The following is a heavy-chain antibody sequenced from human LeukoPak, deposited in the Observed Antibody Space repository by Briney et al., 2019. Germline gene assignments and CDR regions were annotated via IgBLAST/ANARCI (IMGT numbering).Heavy chain of an antibody. CDR3: ARKKWFGELSLFDY. Sequence: SETLSLTCAVYGGSFSGYYWSWIRQPPGKGLEWIGEINHSGSTNYNPSLKSRVTISVDTSKNQFSLKLSSVTAADTAVYYCARKKWFGELSLFDYWGQGTLVTVSS. CDR2: INHSGST. D-gene: IGHD3-10*01. J-gene: IGHJ4*02. V-gene: IGHV4-34*01. CDR1: GGSFSGYY.